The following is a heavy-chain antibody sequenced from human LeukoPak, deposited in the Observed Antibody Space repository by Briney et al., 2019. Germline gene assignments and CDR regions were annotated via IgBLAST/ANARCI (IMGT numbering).Heavy chain of an antibody. CDR2: ISYRGTT. V-gene: IGHV4-34*01. CDR3: ARGAESSSWSLDY. Sequence: SETLSLTCAVYSGSFTGYQWNWVRQPPGKRLEWIGEISYRGTTNYNPSLKSRVTMSVDTSKNQFSLKLSSVTAADTAVYYCARGAESSSWSLDYWGQGTLVTVAS. CDR1: SGSFTGYQ. J-gene: IGHJ4*02. D-gene: IGHD6-13*01.